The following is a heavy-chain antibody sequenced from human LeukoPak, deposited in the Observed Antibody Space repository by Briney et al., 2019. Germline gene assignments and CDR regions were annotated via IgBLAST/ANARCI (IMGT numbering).Heavy chain of an antibody. Sequence: ASVKVSCKASGYTFTSYGISWVRQGPGQGLEWMGWISAYNGNTNYAQKLQGRVTMTTDTSTSTAYMELRSLRSDDTAVYYCARGPYCTNGVCYTEVDYWGQGTLVTVSS. D-gene: IGHD2-8*01. CDR3: ARGPYCTNGVCYTEVDY. CDR2: ISAYNGNT. CDR1: GYTFTSYG. J-gene: IGHJ4*02. V-gene: IGHV1-18*01.